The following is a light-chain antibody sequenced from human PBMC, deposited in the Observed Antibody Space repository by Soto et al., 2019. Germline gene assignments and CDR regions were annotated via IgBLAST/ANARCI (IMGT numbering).Light chain of an antibody. CDR3: QQYDNSPIT. CDR2: GAS. CDR1: QSINGN. Sequence: EIVMTQSPATLSVSPGERATLSCRASQSINGNLAWYQRKPGQAPRLLIYGASSRATGIPDRFSGTGSETDFTLTISRLEPEDFAVYYCQQYDNSPITFGQGTRLEIK. V-gene: IGKV3-20*01. J-gene: IGKJ5*01.